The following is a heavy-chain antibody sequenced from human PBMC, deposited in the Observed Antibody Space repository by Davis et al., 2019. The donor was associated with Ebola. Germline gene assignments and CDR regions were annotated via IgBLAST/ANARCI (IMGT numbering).Heavy chain of an antibody. CDR3: ARYWETGIDY. Sequence: GESLKISCAASGFTFSNYAMGWVRQAPGKGLEWVSTIRGSGGSTYYADSVKGRFTISRDNSKNTLYLQMNRLRAEDTAVYYCARYWETGIDYWGQGTLVTVSS. V-gene: IGHV3-23*01. J-gene: IGHJ4*02. CDR1: GFTFSNYA. D-gene: IGHD7-27*01. CDR2: IRGSGGST.